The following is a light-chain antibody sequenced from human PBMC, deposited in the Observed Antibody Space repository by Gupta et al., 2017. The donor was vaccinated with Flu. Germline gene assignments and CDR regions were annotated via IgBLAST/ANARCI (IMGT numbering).Light chain of an antibody. J-gene: IGLJ1*01. CDR2: GNN. V-gene: IGLV1-40*01. Sequence: QSVLTQPPSVSGAPGQRVTISCPGSSSNIGARYDVHWYQQLPGTAPKLVIHGNNNRPSGVPDLFSGSKSGTSASLAITGLQTEDEADYYCQSYDSSLSGHVFGTGTKVIVL. CDR1: SSNIGARYD. CDR3: QSYDSSLSGHV.